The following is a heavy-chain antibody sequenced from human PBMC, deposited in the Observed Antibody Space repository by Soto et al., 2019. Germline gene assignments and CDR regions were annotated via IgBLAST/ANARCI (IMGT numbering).Heavy chain of an antibody. V-gene: IGHV4-59*01. J-gene: IGHJ4*02. CDR3: ARAWGYYFDY. CDR2: IYYSGST. Sequence: QVQLQESGPGLVKPSETLSLTCTVSGGSISSYYWSWIRQPPGKGLEWIGYIYYSGSTDYNPSLKSRVTISVDTSKNQFSLKLSSVTAADTAVYYCARAWGYYFDYWGQGTLVTVSS. D-gene: IGHD3-16*01. CDR1: GGSISSYY.